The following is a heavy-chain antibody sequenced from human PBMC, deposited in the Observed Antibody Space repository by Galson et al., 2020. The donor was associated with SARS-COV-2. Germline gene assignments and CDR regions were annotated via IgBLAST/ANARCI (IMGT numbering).Heavy chain of an antibody. CDR2: IYIFGSP. CDR1: GVSMRDYQ. J-gene: IGHJ4*02. Sequence: SETLSLTCTLSGVSMRDYQWSWIRQPPGKGLDWIGYIYIFGSPNYNPSLKDRVTISVDTSKNQSFLKLNSVTAGDTALYYCARIRWDRLRVCDYWGQGNLVSGAS. V-gene: IGHV4-59*01. CDR3: ARIRWDRLRVCDY. D-gene: IGHD1-26*01.